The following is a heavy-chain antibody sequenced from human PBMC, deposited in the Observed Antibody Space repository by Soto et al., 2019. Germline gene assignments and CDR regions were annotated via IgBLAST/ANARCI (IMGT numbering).Heavy chain of an antibody. V-gene: IGHV3-30*18. CDR2: ISYDGSNK. CDR1: GFTFSSYG. J-gene: IGHJ3*02. Sequence: QVQLVESGGGVVQPGRSLRLSCAASGFTFSSYGMHWVRQAPGNGLEWVAVISYDGSNKYYADSVKGRFTISRDNSKNPLYLQMNSLRDEDTAVYYCEKDRGVLWCGELLPFDIWGQGTMVTVSS. D-gene: IGHD3-10*01. CDR3: EKDRGVLWCGELLPFDI.